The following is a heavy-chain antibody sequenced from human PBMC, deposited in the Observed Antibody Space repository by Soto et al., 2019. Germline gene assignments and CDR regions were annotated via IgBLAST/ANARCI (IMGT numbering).Heavy chain of an antibody. Sequence: QVQLVESGGGLVKPGGSLRLSCAASGFTFGDYYMTWLRQAPGKGLEWVSFIGNRGTGIYYADSVKGRFTIFRDNAKDSLYLQMNSLRAEDTAMYYCARDLRAVGMASRFDPWGQGTLVTVSS. J-gene: IGHJ5*02. CDR2: IGNRGTGI. V-gene: IGHV3-11*01. CDR3: ARDLRAVGMASRFDP. D-gene: IGHD6-13*01. CDR1: GFTFGDYY.